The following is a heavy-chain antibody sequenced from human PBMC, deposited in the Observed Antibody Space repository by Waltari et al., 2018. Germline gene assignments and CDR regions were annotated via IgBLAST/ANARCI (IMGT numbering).Heavy chain of an antibody. Sequence: QVQLQQWGAGLLKPSETLSLTCAVNGGSFHSYSGGWIRQPPGKGLEWIGEISNNGRTNENPSLKSRVAISVDTSKNHFSLKLNFLTAADTAVYYCARGEQLHLIRRNSFDTWGQGTLVTVSS. CDR3: ARGEQLHLIRRNSFDT. J-gene: IGHJ5*02. CDR1: GGSFHSYS. D-gene: IGHD1-1*01. CDR2: ISNNGRT. V-gene: IGHV4-34*01.